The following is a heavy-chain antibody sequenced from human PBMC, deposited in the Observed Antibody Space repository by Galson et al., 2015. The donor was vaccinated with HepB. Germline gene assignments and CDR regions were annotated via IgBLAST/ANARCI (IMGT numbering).Heavy chain of an antibody. J-gene: IGHJ6*03. Sequence: SVKVSCKASGYTFSGYYMHWVRQAPGQGLEWMGWINPNSGGTNYAQKFQGWVTMTRDTSISTAYMELSRLRSDDTAVYYCARGSYYYYYYMDVWGKGTTVTVSS. V-gene: IGHV1-2*04. CDR1: GYTFSGYY. CDR2: INPNSGGT. CDR3: ARGSYYYYYYMDV.